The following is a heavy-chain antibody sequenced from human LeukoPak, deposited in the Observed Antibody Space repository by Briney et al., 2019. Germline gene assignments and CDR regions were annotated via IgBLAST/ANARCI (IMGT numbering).Heavy chain of an antibody. Sequence: HGGSLKISGKGSGSSFTSYWIGGVRQMPGKGLEWRGIIYPGDSDTRYSPSFQGQVTISADKSISTAYLQWSSLKASDTAMYYCARQGCSSTSCYSYYYYGMDVWGQGTTVTVSS. CDR1: GSSFTSYW. J-gene: IGHJ6*02. CDR2: IYPGDSDT. CDR3: ARQGCSSTSCYSYYYYGMDV. D-gene: IGHD2-2*01. V-gene: IGHV5-51*01.